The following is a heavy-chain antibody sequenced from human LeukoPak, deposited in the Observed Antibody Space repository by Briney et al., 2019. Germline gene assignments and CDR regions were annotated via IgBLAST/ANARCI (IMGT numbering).Heavy chain of an antibody. D-gene: IGHD3-22*01. V-gene: IGHV3-30*03. CDR1: GFIFRNYG. CDR2: ISYDGSNK. J-gene: IGHJ4*02. Sequence: PGGSLRLSCAGSGFIFRNYGMHWVRQAPGKGLEWVAVISYDGSNKYYADSVKGRFTISRDNSKNTLYLQMNSLRAEDTAVYYCARTLYYYDSSGPFADWGQGTLVTVSS. CDR3: ARTLYYYDSSGPFAD.